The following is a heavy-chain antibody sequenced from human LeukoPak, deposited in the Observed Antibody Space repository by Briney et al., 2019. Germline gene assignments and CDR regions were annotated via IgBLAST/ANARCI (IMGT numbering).Heavy chain of an antibody. Sequence: ASVKVSCKASGYTFTGYYMHWVRQAPGQGHERMGWINPNSGGTNYAQKFQGRVTMTRDTSISTAYMELSRLRSDDTAVYYCARGLGGPGDAFDIWGQGTMVTVSS. CDR2: INPNSGGT. D-gene: IGHD5/OR15-5a*01. J-gene: IGHJ3*02. CDR3: ARGLGGPGDAFDI. CDR1: GYTFTGYY. V-gene: IGHV1-2*02.